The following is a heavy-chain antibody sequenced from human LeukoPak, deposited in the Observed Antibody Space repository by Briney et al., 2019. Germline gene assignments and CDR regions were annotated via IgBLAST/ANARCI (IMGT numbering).Heavy chain of an antibody. J-gene: IGHJ4*02. V-gene: IGHV4-30-4*01. CDR2: IYHSGST. CDR1: GGSISSGDYY. CDR3: ARGRNPYYVWGTYRAYFDY. D-gene: IGHD3-16*02. Sequence: PSETLSLTCTVSGGSISSGDYYWSWIRQPPGKGLEWIGYIYHSGSTYYNASLTSRVTISVDTSTNQFSLKLTSVTAADTAMYFCARGRNPYYVWGTYRAYFDYWGQGTLVTVSS.